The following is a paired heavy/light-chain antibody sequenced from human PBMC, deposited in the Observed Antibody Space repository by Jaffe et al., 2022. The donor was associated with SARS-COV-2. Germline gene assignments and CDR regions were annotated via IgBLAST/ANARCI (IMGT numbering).Heavy chain of an antibody. CDR2: IYYSGSP. V-gene: IGHV4-39*01. J-gene: IGHJ3*02. CDR3: AKKNKTYSSGWSFGRGAFDI. Sequence: QLLLQESGPGLVKPSETLSLTCNVSGGSIRSTSSYWAWVRQPPGKGLEWIGSIYYSGSPYDNPSLKSRVTISVDASKNQFSLKLTSVTAADTALYYCAKKNKTYSSGWSFGRGAFDIWGPGTMVTVSS. D-gene: IGHD6-19*01. CDR1: GGSIRSTSSY.
Light chain of an antibody. CDR3: QQYDSSPLT. Sequence: EIVLTQSPGTLSLSPGERATLSCRASHSVSSNYLAWYQQKLGQGPRLLIYGASSRAAGIPDRFSGSGSGTDFTLTISRLEPEDFAVYYCQQYDSSPLTFGGGTKVEIQ. J-gene: IGKJ4*01. CDR1: HSVSSNY. V-gene: IGKV3-20*01. CDR2: GAS.